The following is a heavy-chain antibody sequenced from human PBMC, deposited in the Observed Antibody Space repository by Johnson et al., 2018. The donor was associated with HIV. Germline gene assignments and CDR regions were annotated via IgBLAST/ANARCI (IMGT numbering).Heavy chain of an antibody. Sequence: QLVESGGGVVQPGRSLRLSCAASGFTFSSYAMHWVRQAPGKGLEWVAVISYDGSNKYYADSVKGRFTISRDNSKHTLYLQMNSVRAEDTSVYDCARGGVDYGGNLIWDAFDIWGQGTMVTVSS. D-gene: IGHD4-23*01. CDR2: ISYDGSNK. CDR1: GFTFSSYA. CDR3: ARGGVDYGGNLIWDAFDI. J-gene: IGHJ3*02. V-gene: IGHV3-30*04.